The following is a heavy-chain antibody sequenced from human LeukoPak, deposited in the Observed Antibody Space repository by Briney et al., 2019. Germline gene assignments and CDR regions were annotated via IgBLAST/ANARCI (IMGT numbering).Heavy chain of an antibody. CDR3: ARGLDSHGAFDI. D-gene: IGHD2-15*01. J-gene: IGHJ3*02. CDR1: GYTFTTYD. V-gene: IGHV1-8*03. CDR2: INPNSGNT. Sequence: ASVKVSCKASGYTFTTYDINWVRQATGQGLQWMGWINPNSGNTGYAQKFQGRVTITRNTSIRTAYVELSSLRSEDTAVYYCARGLDSHGAFDIWGQGTMVTVSS.